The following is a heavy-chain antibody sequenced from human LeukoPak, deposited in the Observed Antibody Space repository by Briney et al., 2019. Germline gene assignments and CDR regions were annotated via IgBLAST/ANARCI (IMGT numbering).Heavy chain of an antibody. CDR2: IYYSGST. V-gene: IGHV4-59*01. Sequence: PSETLSLSCTVSGGSISNYFWTWIRQPPGKGLEWIGYIYYSGSTNYNPSLKSRVAISIDTSKNQFTLKLSSVTAADTAVYYCARHIIPRCVTPPCDNWFDPWGQGTLVTVSS. CDR3: ARHIIPRCVTPPCDNWFDP. CDR1: GGSISNYF. J-gene: IGHJ5*02. D-gene: IGHD1-14*01.